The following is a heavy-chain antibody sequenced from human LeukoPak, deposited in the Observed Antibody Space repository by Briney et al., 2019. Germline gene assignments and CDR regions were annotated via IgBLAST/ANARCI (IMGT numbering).Heavy chain of an antibody. Sequence: QSGGSPRLSCTASGFTFDAYAMNWVRQAPRKGLEWVSGLTNTGGTKYYADSVKGRFSISRDNSKITVSLQMNSLSADDTAVYYCARSAYLDSSGYYFDFWGQGTLVTVSS. CDR2: LTNTGGTK. J-gene: IGHJ4*02. V-gene: IGHV3-23*01. CDR1: GFTFDAYA. CDR3: ARSAYLDSSGYYFDF. D-gene: IGHD3-22*01.